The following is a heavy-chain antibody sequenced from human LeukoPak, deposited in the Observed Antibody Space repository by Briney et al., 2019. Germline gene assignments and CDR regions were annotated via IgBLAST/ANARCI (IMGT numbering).Heavy chain of an antibody. CDR2: IYTSEST. CDR3: ARGASRGYDFWSGYRDYFDY. V-gene: IGHV4-4*07. Sequence: PSETLSLTCTVSGGSISNYYWSWIRQPAGKGLEWIGRIYTSESTNYNPSLKSRVTISVDTSKNQFSLKLSSVTAADTAVYYCARGASRGYDFWSGYRDYFDYWGQGTLVTVSS. D-gene: IGHD3-3*01. CDR1: GGSISNYY. J-gene: IGHJ4*02.